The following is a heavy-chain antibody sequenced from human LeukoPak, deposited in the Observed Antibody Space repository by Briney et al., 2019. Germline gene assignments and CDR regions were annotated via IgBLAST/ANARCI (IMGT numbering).Heavy chain of an antibody. CDR3: AKEYDWGSLLDY. J-gene: IGHJ4*02. Sequence: GGSLRLSCAASGFTFSSYAMSWVRQAPGKGLEWVAVISYDGSNKYYAGSVKGRFTISRDNSKNTLYLQMNSLRAEDTAVYYCAKEYDWGSLLDYWGQGTLVTVSS. D-gene: IGHD7-27*01. V-gene: IGHV3-30-3*01. CDR2: ISYDGSNK. CDR1: GFTFSSYA.